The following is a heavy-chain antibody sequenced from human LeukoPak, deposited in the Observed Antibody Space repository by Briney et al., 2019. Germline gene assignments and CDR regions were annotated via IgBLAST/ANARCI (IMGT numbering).Heavy chain of an antibody. CDR3: AREGYYGAFDI. V-gene: IGHV3-30-3*01. J-gene: IGHJ3*02. D-gene: IGHD3-10*01. CDR1: GFTFSNYA. Sequence: GGSLRLSCAASGFTFSNYAIHWVRQAPGKGLEWVAFISYDGSNKHYADSVKGRFTISRDNAKNSLSLQMNSLRDDDTAVYYCAREGYYGAFDIWGQGTMVTVSS. CDR2: ISYDGSNK.